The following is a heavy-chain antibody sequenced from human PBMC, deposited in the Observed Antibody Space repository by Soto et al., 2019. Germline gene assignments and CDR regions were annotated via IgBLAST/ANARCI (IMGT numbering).Heavy chain of an antibody. Sequence: TLTLTCTVSGGSINSGDYYWSWIRQPPGKGLEWIGYIYYSGSTYYNPSLKSRVTTSVDTSKNQFSLNLKSVTAADTAVYFCGRGYYGSGSYTYGTDVWRQGTTVTVS. D-gene: IGHD3-10*01. CDR2: IYYSGST. CDR3: GRGYYGSGSYTYGTDV. J-gene: IGHJ6*02. CDR1: GGSINSGDYY. V-gene: IGHV4-30-4*01.